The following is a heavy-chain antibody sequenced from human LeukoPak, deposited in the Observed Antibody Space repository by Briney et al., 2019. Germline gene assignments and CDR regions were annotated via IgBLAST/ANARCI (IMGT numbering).Heavy chain of an antibody. CDR3: ATFSGRSGSYYYQD. Sequence: SETLSLTCTVSGYSISSGYYWGWIRQPPGKGLEWIGSIYHSGSTYYNPSLKSRVTISVDTSKNQFSLKLSSVTAADTAVYYCATFSGRSGSYYYQDWGQGTLVTVSS. CDR1: GYSISSGYY. CDR2: IYHSGST. J-gene: IGHJ4*02. D-gene: IGHD1-26*01. V-gene: IGHV4-38-2*02.